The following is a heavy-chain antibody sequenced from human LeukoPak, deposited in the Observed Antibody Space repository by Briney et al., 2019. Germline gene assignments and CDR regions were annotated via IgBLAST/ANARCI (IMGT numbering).Heavy chain of an antibody. CDR1: GFTFGVYC. V-gene: IGHV3-7*01. CDR2: INQDGSEK. CDR3: ARDRRSEVSYAIDH. D-gene: IGHD3-16*01. J-gene: IGHJ4*02. Sequence: GGSLRLSCAASGFTFGVYCMNWVRQAPGKGLEWVANINQDGSEKYYVDSVKGRFTTSRDNTKNSLYLQMNSLRVEDTAIYYCARDRRSEVSYAIDHWGQGTLVTVSS.